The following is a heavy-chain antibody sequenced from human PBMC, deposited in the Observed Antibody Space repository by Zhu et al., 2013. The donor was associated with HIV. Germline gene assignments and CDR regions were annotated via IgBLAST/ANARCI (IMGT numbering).Heavy chain of an antibody. V-gene: IGHV1-2*02. Sequence: QVQLVQSGAEVKKPGASVKVSCKASGYTFTGYYIHWVRQAPGQGLQWMGWINPNSGGTKYAQNFQGRVTMTTDTSISTAYMELTRLRSDDTALYYCARDPPGGTYFDYWGQGTLVTVSS. CDR3: ARDPPGGTYFDY. J-gene: IGHJ4*02. CDR2: INPNSGGT. D-gene: IGHD3-16*01. CDR1: GYTFTGYY.